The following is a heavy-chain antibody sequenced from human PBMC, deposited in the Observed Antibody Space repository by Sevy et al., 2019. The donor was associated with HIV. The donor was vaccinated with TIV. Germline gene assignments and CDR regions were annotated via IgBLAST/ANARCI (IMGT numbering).Heavy chain of an antibody. CDR1: GFTFSSYA. CDR2: IDIIGAGT. J-gene: IGHJ4*02. Sequence: GGSLRLSCAAAGFTFSSYAMSWVRQAPGKGLVWVSRIDIIGAGTCYADSVKGRFTISRDNARNTLYLQMNSVKVEDTGVYYCARYGTGFLADFDYWGQGTLVTVSS. CDR3: ARYGTGFLADFDY. V-gene: IGHV3-23*01. D-gene: IGHD2-8*02.